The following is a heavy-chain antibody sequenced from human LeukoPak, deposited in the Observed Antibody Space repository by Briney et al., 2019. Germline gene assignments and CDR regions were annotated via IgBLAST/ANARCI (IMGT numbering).Heavy chain of an antibody. D-gene: IGHD6-19*01. V-gene: IGHV1-69*01. CDR3: ARDGDAVADYYYFDY. CDR2: ITPIFGAP. Sequence: ASVKVSCKASGDTFSSYPFTWVRQAPGQGLEWMGEITPIFGAPNYAQTFQGRVTITADESTSTVFMELSSLRSDDTAFYYCARDGDAVADYYYFDYWGQGTLVTVSS. CDR1: GDTFSSYP. J-gene: IGHJ4*02.